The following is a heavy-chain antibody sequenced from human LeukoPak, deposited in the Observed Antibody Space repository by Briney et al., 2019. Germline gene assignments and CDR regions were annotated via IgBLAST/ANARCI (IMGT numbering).Heavy chain of an antibody. J-gene: IGHJ4*02. CDR1: GFTVSSNY. D-gene: IGHD3-16*01. CDR3: ASRTYDHVSV. CDR2: IYSGGST. Sequence: PGGSLRLSCAASGFTVSSNYMSWVRQAPGKGLEWVSVIYSGGSTYNADSVKGRFTISRDNSKNTLYLQMNSLRAEDTAVYYCASRTYDHVSVWGQGTLVTVSS. V-gene: IGHV3-53*01.